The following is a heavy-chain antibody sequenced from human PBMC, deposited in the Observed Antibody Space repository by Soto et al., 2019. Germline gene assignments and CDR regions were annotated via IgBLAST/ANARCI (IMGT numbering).Heavy chain of an antibody. CDR1: GGSISSGGYY. D-gene: IGHD2-15*01. CDR2: IYDSGST. Sequence: QVQLQESGPGLVKPSQTLSLTCTVSGGSISSGGYYWSWIRQHPGTGLELIWYIYDSGSTYYNPSLRGRVTIPVDTSKNQFSLQLSSVTAADTAVYFCARVSCSGGSRPDDNNWFDPCGQVTLVTVSS. CDR3: ARVSCSGGSRPDDNNWFDP. V-gene: IGHV4-31*03. J-gene: IGHJ5*02.